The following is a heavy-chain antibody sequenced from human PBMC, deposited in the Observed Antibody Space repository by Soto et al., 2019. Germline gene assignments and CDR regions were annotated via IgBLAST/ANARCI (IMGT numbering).Heavy chain of an antibody. CDR2: ISYDGSNK. J-gene: IGHJ4*02. CDR3: AKDPRYIYGYSVDY. D-gene: IGHD5-18*01. V-gene: IGHV3-30*18. CDR1: GFTFSTYG. Sequence: QVQLMESGGGVVQPGRSLRLSCAASGFTFSTYGMHWVRQAPGKGLEWVAVISYDGSNKYYADSVKGRFTISRDNSKNTLYLQMNSLSVEDTSVFVCAKDPRYIYGYSVDYWGQGTLVTVFS.